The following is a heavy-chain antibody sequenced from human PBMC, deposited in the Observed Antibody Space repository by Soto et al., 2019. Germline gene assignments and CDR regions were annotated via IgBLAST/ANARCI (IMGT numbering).Heavy chain of an antibody. CDR1: W. CDR2: IKSKTDGGTP. V-gene: IGHV3-15*07. Sequence: WLHRFRKNTGKGLEWVGRIKSKTDGGTPDFAAPVKGRFAISRDDSKNTMYLQMNSLKTEDTAVYYCTTVISDSNGWSTYDFCCLAVRGHGTAVPVS. D-gene: IGHD6-19*01. J-gene: IGHJ6*02. CDR3: TTVISDSNGWSTYDFCCLAV.